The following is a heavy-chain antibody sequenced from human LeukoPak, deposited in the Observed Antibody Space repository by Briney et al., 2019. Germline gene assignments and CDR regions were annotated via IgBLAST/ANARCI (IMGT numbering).Heavy chain of an antibody. Sequence: PGGSLRLSCAASGFTFSSYAMHWVRQAPGKGLEWVAVIWYDGSNKYYADSVKGRFTISRDNSKNTLHLQMNSLRAEDTAVYYCARDISGKKVYYYYGMDVWGQGTTVTVSS. CDR2: IWYDGSNK. CDR3: ARDISGKKVYYYYGMDV. D-gene: IGHD4-23*01. J-gene: IGHJ6*02. V-gene: IGHV3-33*08. CDR1: GFTFSSYA.